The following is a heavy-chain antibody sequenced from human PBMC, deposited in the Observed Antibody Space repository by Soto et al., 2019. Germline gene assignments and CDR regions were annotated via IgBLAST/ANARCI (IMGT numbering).Heavy chain of an antibody. Sequence: QVQLVESGGGVVQPGRSLRLSCAASGFTFSSYAMHWVRQAPGKGLEWVAVISYDGSNKYYADSVKGRFTISRDNSKNSLYLHMNSLRAEDMAVYYCSRESAHKGEQQLVPGGMDVWGQGTTVTVSS. CDR2: ISYDGSNK. J-gene: IGHJ6*02. V-gene: IGHV3-30-3*01. D-gene: IGHD6-13*01. CDR3: SRESAHKGEQQLVPGGMDV. CDR1: GFTFSSYA.